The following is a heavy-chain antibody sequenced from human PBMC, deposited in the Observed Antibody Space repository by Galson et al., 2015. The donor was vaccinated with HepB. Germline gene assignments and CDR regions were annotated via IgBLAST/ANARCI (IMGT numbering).Heavy chain of an antibody. Sequence: SVKVSCKASGGTLNNYAINWVRQAPGQGLEWMGRIIPILGVTNYAQKFQGRVTISADKSTGTAFMELSSLRSEDTALYYCVRARDIVVVPGANYWYFDLWGRGTLVTVSS. CDR3: VRARDIVVVPGANYWYFDL. V-gene: IGHV1-69*04. CDR2: IIPILGVT. J-gene: IGHJ2*01. CDR1: GGTLNNYA. D-gene: IGHD2-2*01.